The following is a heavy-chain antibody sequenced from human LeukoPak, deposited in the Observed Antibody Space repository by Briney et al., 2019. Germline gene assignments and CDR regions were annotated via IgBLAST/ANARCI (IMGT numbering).Heavy chain of an antibody. D-gene: IGHD4-17*01. CDR3: ARGDDYGDYWGLY. J-gene: IGHJ4*02. CDR1: GYTFTSYG. Sequence: ASVKVSCKASGYTFTSYGISWVRQAPGQGLEWMGRISTYNGNTNYAQKLQGRVTMTTDTSTSTAYMELRSLISDDAAVYYCARGDDYGDYWGLYWGQGTLVTVSS. V-gene: IGHV1-18*01. CDR2: ISTYNGNT.